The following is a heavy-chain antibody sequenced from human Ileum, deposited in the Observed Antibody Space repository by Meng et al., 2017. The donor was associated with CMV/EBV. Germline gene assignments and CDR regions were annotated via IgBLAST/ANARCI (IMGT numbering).Heavy chain of an antibody. CDR1: FSLSASEVG. J-gene: IGHJ4*02. CDR2: IYWDDHE. V-gene: IGHV2-5*02. CDR3: ARLYGFSTGHLDYFDY. Sequence: FSLSASEVGVGWIRQAPGKALEWLASIYWDDHERLSPSLKTRLTITKDTSKNQVVLTMTYMGPVDSATYYCARLYGFSTGHLDYFDYWGQGLLVTVSS. D-gene: IGHD3/OR15-3a*01.